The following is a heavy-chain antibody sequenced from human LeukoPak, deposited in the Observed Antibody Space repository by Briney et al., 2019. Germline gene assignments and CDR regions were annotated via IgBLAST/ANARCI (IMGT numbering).Heavy chain of an antibody. CDR1: GGSFSGYY. Sequence: SETLSLTCAVYGGSFSGYYWSWIRQPPGKGLEWIGEINHSGSTNYNPSLKSRVTISVDTSTNQFSLKLSSVTAADTAVYYCARATMTEVVPNRTRDFDYWGQGTLVTVPS. CDR3: ARATMTEVVPNRTRDFDY. J-gene: IGHJ4*02. V-gene: IGHV4-34*01. CDR2: INHSGST. D-gene: IGHD3-22*01.